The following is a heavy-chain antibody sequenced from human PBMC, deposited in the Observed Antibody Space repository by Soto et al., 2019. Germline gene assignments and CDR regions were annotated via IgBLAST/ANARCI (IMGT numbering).Heavy chain of an antibody. Sequence: VGSLRLSCAASGFTVSSNYMSWVRQAPGKGLEWVSVIHSGGSTYYADSVKGRFTISRDNSKNTLYLQMNSLRAEDTAVYYCARDPGSYDAFDIWDQGTMVTVSS. CDR3: ARDPGSYDAFDI. CDR2: IHSGGST. CDR1: GFTVSSNY. V-gene: IGHV3-53*01. D-gene: IGHD7-27*01. J-gene: IGHJ3*02.